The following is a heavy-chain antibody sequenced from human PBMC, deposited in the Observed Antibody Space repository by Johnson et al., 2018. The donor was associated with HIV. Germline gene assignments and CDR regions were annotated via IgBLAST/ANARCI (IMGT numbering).Heavy chain of an antibody. Sequence: VQLVESGGGVVQPGRSLRLSCAASGFTFSSYGMHWVRQAPGKGLEWVSGISWNSGDIGYSDSVKGRFTISRDNAKNSLYLQMNSLRAEDTAVYYCARVDRGAFDIWGRGTMVTVSS. V-gene: IGHV3-21*04. J-gene: IGHJ3*02. CDR1: GFTFSSYG. CDR3: ARVDRGAFDI. D-gene: IGHD3-22*01. CDR2: ISWNSGDI.